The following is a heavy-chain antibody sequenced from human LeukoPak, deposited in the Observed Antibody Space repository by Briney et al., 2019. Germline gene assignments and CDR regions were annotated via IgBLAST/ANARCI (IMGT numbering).Heavy chain of an antibody. V-gene: IGHV4-59*01. CDR3: ARDRDDSSGYYRSPYFDY. D-gene: IGHD3-22*01. J-gene: IGHJ4*02. CDR2: IYYSGGT. CDR1: GGSISSYY. Sequence: PSETLSLTCTVSGGSISSYYWSWIRQPPGRGLEWIGYIYYSGGTNYNPSLKSRVTISVDTSKNQFSLKLSSVTAADTAVYYCARDRDDSSGYYRSPYFDYWGQGTLVTVSS.